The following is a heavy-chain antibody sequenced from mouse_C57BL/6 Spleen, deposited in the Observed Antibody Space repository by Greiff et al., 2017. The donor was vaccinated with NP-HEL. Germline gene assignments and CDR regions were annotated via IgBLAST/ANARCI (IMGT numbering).Heavy chain of an antibody. D-gene: IGHD1-1*01. CDR3: ARSDGSSYGYWYFDV. CDR1: GYTFTSYW. Sequence: QVQLQQPGAELVRPGSSVKLSCKASGYTFTSYWMHWVKQRPIQGLEWIGNIDPSDSETHYNQKFKDKATLTVDKSSSTAYMQLSSLTSEDSAVYYCARSDGSSYGYWYFDVWGTGTTVTVSS. V-gene: IGHV1-52*01. CDR2: IDPSDSET. J-gene: IGHJ1*03.